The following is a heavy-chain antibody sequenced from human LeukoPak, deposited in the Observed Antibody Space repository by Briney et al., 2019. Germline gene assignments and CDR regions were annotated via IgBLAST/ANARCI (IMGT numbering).Heavy chain of an antibody. Sequence: SETLSLTCTVSSGSISSSSYYWGWIRQPPGKGLEWIGSIYYSGSTYYNPSLKSRVTISVDTSKNQFSLKLSSVTAADTAVYYCARAVGAISMAFDYWGQGTLVTVSS. CDR2: IYYSGST. CDR1: SGSISSSSYY. V-gene: IGHV4-39*07. CDR3: ARAVGAISMAFDY. J-gene: IGHJ4*02. D-gene: IGHD1-26*01.